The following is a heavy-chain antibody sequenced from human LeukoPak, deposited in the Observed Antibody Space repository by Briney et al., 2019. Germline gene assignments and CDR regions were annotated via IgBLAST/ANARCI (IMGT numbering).Heavy chain of an antibody. CDR2: TSSSGSTI. V-gene: IGHV3-48*03. CDR3: AELGITMIGGV. J-gene: IGHJ6*04. D-gene: IGHD3-10*02. CDR1: GFTFSSYE. Sequence: GGSLRLSCAASGFTFSSYEMNWVRQAPGKGLEWVSYTSSSGSTIYYADSVKGRFTISRDNAKNSLYLQMNSLRAEDTGVYYCAELGITMIGGVWGKGTTVTISS.